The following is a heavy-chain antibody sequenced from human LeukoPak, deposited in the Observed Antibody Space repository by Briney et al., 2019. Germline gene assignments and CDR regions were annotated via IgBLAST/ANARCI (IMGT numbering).Heavy chain of an antibody. CDR3: AREGIAAAAIDY. Sequence: GSLRLSCAASGFTFSSYAMHWVRQAPGKGLEWIGEINHSGSTNYNPSLKSRVTISLDTSKNQFSLKLTSVTAADTAVYYCAREGIAAAAIDYWGQGNLVTVSS. CDR1: GFTFSSYA. J-gene: IGHJ4*02. D-gene: IGHD6-13*01. CDR2: INHSGST. V-gene: IGHV4-34*01.